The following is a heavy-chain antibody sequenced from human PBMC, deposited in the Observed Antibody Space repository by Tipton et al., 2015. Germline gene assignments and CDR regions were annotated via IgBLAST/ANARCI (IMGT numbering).Heavy chain of an antibody. V-gene: IGHV3-9*01. J-gene: IGHJ4*02. CDR1: GFTFSSYS. CDR2: ISWNSGSI. Sequence: SLRLSCAASGFTFSSYSMNWVRQAPGKGLEWVSGISWNSGSIRYADSVKGRFTISRDNAENSLYLQLNSLRSEDTALYYCAKDLGAQLYDTSGYFDSWGQGTLVTVSS. CDR3: AKDLGAQLYDTSGYFDS. D-gene: IGHD3-22*01.